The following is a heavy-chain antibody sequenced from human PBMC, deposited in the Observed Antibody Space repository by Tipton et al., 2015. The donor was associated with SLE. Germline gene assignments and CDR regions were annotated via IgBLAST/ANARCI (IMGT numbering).Heavy chain of an antibody. J-gene: IGHJ3*02. CDR2: IWYDGSNK. V-gene: IGHV3-33*01. D-gene: IGHD2-2*01. CDR1: GFTFSSYG. CDR3: ARDHLVVPARDAFDI. Sequence: QLVQSGGGLVQPGGSLRLSCAASGFTFSSYGMHWVRQAPGKGLEWVAVIWYDGSNKYYADSVKGRFTISRDNSKNTLYLQMNSLRAEDTAVYYCARDHLVVPARDAFDIWGQGTMVTVSS.